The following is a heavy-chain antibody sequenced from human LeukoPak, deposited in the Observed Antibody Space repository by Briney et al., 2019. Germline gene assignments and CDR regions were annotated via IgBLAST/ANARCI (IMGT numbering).Heavy chain of an antibody. D-gene: IGHD3-10*01. Sequence: SETLSLTCTVSGGSIRSSYFWAWIRQPPGKGLEWIGEINHSGSTNYNPSLKSRVTISVDTSKNQFSLKLSSVTAADTAVYYCARGLIFDYWGQGTLVTVSS. V-gene: IGHV4-34*01. CDR3: ARGLIFDY. J-gene: IGHJ4*02. CDR1: GGSIRSSYF. CDR2: INHSGST.